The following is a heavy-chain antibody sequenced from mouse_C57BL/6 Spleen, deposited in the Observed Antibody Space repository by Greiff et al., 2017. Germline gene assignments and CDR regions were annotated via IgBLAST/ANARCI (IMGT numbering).Heavy chain of an antibody. D-gene: IGHD1-1*01. Sequence: QVQLQQPGAELVKPGASVKMSCKASGYTFTSYWITWVKQRPGQGLEWIGDIYPGSGSTNYNEKFKSKATLTVDTSSSTAYMQLSSLTSEDSAVDYCAREGFITTVGLDYWGQGTTLTVSS. CDR1: GYTFTSYW. J-gene: IGHJ2*01. CDR2: IYPGSGST. CDR3: AREGFITTVGLDY. V-gene: IGHV1-55*01.